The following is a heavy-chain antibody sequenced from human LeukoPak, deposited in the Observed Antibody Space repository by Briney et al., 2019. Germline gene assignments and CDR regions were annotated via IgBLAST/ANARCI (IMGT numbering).Heavy chain of an antibody. Sequence: PGGSLRLSCAASGFTFSSYEMNWVRQAPGKGLEWVSYISSSGSTIYYADSVKGRFTISRDNAKNSLYLQMNSLRAEDTAVYYCARDDYEGLKDFDYWGQGTLVTVSS. V-gene: IGHV3-48*03. J-gene: IGHJ4*02. D-gene: IGHD4-17*01. CDR2: ISSSGSTI. CDR3: ARDDYEGLKDFDY. CDR1: GFTFSSYE.